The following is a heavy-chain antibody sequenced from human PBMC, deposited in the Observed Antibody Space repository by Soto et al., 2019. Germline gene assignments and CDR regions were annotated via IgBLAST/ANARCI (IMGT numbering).Heavy chain of an antibody. Sequence: EVQLVESGGGLVQPGGSLRLSCAASGFTVSNNYLSWIRQAPGKGLEWVSVIYTGGSTYYADSVKGRFSISRDNSMNTVYLQMNCLRAEVTAVYSCVRSNFGCNVHDYWGQGTLVTVSS. V-gene: IGHV3-66*01. CDR2: IYTGGST. CDR3: VRSNFGCNVHDY. D-gene: IGHD4-4*01. J-gene: IGHJ4*02. CDR1: GFTVSNNY.